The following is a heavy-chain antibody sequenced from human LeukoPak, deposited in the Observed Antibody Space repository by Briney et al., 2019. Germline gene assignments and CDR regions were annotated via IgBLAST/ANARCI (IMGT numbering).Heavy chain of an antibody. D-gene: IGHD3-10*01. CDR3: ARDLYYYGSGSSPGTPDY. J-gene: IGHJ4*02. CDR2: INSDGSST. Sequence: GGSLRLSCAASGFTFSSYWMHWVRQAPGKGLVWVSRINSDGSSTSYADSVKGRFTISRDNAKNTLYLQMNSLRAEDTAVYYCARDLYYYGSGSSPGTPDYWGQGTLVTVSS. V-gene: IGHV3-74*01. CDR1: GFTFSSYW.